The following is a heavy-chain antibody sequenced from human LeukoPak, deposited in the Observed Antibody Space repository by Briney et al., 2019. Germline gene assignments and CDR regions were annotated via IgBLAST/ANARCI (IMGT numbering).Heavy chain of an antibody. D-gene: IGHD6-19*01. CDR1: GFTFSSYA. J-gene: IGHJ4*02. CDR2: ISGSGGST. Sequence: GGSLRLSCAASGFTFSSYAMSWVRQAPGKGLEWVSAISGSGGSTYYADFVKGRFTISRDNSKNTLYLQMNSLRAEDTAVYYCAKCREGIAVAGVFDYWGRGTLVTVSS. CDR3: AKCREGIAVAGVFDY. V-gene: IGHV3-23*01.